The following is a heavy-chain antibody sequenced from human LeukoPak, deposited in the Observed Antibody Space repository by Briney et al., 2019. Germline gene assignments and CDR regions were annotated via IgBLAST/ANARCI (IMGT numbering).Heavy chain of an antibody. Sequence: GGSLRLSCAASGIAFSNHWMHWVRQAPGKGLEWVSWINNDGSYAVYADSVAARFTISRDNAKNTLYLQMNSLRPEDTAVYYCARDRPPNWFDPWGQGTLVTVSS. CDR2: INNDGSYA. CDR3: ARDRPPNWFDP. J-gene: IGHJ5*02. V-gene: IGHV3-74*01. CDR1: GIAFSNHW.